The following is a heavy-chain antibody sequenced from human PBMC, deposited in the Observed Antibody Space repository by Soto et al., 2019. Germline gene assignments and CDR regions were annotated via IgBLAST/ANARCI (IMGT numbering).Heavy chain of an antibody. Sequence: EVQLVESGGGLIQPGRSLRLSCAASGFTFNGYAMHWVRQAPGKGLEWVSGISWNSGKIDYSDSVKGRFTISRDNVNNSLFLQMNSLRSEDTALYYCAKDMCSLRTTITPRGAFDMWGQGTMVTVSS. CDR3: AKDMCSLRTTITPRGAFDM. CDR1: GFTFNGYA. CDR2: ISWNSGKI. V-gene: IGHV3-9*01. D-gene: IGHD6-6*01. J-gene: IGHJ3*02.